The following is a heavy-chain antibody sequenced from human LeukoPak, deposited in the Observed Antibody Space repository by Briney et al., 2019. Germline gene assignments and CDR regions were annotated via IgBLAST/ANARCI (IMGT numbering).Heavy chain of an antibody. V-gene: IGHV1-2*02. J-gene: IGHJ4*02. CDR3: ARDYYDSSGYRN. D-gene: IGHD3-22*01. Sequence: GASVKVSCKASGYTFTNYGISWVRQAPGQGLEWMGWINPNSGGTNYAQKFQGRVTMTRDTSISTAYMELSRLRSDDTAVYYCARDYYDSSGYRNWGQGTLVTVSS. CDR1: GYTFTNYG. CDR2: INPNSGGT.